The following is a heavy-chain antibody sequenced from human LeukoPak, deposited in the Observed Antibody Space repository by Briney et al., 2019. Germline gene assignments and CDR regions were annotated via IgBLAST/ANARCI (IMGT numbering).Heavy chain of an antibody. V-gene: IGHV1-2*04. CDR3: ARPYCSSTSCPGNAFDI. D-gene: IGHD2-2*01. Sequence: ASVTVSCKASGYTFTGYYMHWVRQAPGQGLEWMGWINPNSGGTNYAQKFQGWVTMTRDTSISTAYMELSRLRSDDTAVYYCARPYCSSTSCPGNAFDIWGQGTMVTVSS. CDR1: GYTFTGYY. J-gene: IGHJ3*02. CDR2: INPNSGGT.